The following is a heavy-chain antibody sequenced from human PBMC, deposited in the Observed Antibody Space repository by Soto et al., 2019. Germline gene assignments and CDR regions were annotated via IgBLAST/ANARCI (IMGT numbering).Heavy chain of an antibody. J-gene: IGHJ5*02. CDR2: INPSGGST. V-gene: IGHV1-46*01. Sequence: QVQLVQSGAEVKKPGASVKVSCKASGYTFTSYYMHWVRQAPGQGLEWMGIINPSGGSTSYAQKFQGRVTMTRDTSTSTVYMELSSLRSEDTAVYYCARGGRITGTGGAWFDPWGQGTLVTVSS. D-gene: IGHD1-20*01. CDR3: ARGGRITGTGGAWFDP. CDR1: GYTFTSYY.